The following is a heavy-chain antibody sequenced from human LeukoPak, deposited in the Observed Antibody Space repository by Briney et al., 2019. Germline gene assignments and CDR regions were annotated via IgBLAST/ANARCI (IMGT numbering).Heavy chain of an antibody. CDR1: GDTFSSYA. CDR3: ARSSGYSSGWYVAYYFDY. CDR2: IIPIFGTA. Sequence: ASVKVSCKASGDTFSSYAISWVRQAPGQGLEWMGGIIPIFGTANYAQKFQGRVTITAEESTSTAYMELSSLRSEDTAVYYCARSSGYSSGWYVAYYFDYWGQGTLVTVSS. J-gene: IGHJ4*02. V-gene: IGHV1-69*13. D-gene: IGHD6-19*01.